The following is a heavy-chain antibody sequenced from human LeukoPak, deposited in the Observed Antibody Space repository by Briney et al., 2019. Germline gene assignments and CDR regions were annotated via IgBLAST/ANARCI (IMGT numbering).Heavy chain of an antibody. Sequence: PSETLSLTCAVSGGSISSSNWWSWVRQPPGKGLEWIGEIYHSGSTNYNPSLKSRVTISVDKSKNQFSLKLSSVTAAGTAVYYCARGPSLIAAAASDYWGQGTLVTVSS. CDR1: GGSISSSNW. CDR3: ARGPSLIAAAASDY. J-gene: IGHJ4*02. CDR2: IYHSGST. D-gene: IGHD6-13*01. V-gene: IGHV4-4*02.